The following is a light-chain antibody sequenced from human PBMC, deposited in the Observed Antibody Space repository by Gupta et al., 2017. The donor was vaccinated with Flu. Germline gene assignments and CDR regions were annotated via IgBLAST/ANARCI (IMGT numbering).Light chain of an antibody. Sequence: SITISCTGTSSDIGCYNYVSWYPPHPGQAPKLMIYEVSKRPSGVSPRFSGSKSDNTASLTISVLQTEDEADYYCRSYTTSSTVVFGGGTKLTVL. J-gene: IGLJ3*02. V-gene: IGLV2-14*01. CDR1: SSDIGCYNY. CDR2: EVS. CDR3: RSYTTSSTVV.